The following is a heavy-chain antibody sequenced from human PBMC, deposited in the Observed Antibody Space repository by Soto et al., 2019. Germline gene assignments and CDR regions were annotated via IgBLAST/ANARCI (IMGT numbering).Heavy chain of an antibody. D-gene: IGHD5-12*01. Sequence: PGGSLRLSCAASGFTFSSYAMSWVRQAPGKGLEWVAAISCSGGSTYYADSVKGRFTISRDNSKNTLYLQMNSLRAEDTAVYYCARADDGYDPYFDYWGQGTLVTVSS. V-gene: IGHV3-23*01. J-gene: IGHJ4*02. CDR2: ISCSGGST. CDR1: GFTFSSYA. CDR3: ARADDGYDPYFDY.